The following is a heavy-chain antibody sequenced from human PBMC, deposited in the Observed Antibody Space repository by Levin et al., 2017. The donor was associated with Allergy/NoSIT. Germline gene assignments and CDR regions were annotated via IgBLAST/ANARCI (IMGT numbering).Heavy chain of an antibody. D-gene: IGHD3-10*01. CDR2: ISAYNGNT. J-gene: IGHJ4*02. V-gene: IGHV1-18*01. CDR1: GYTFTSYG. CDR3: ARARYLAPYGSGSYETPDLDY. Sequence: VASVKVSCKASGYTFTSYGISWVRQAPGQGLEWMGWISAYNGNTNYAQKLQGRVTMTTDTSTSTAYMELRSLRSDDTAVYYCARARYLAPYGSGSYETPDLDYWGQGTLVTVSS.